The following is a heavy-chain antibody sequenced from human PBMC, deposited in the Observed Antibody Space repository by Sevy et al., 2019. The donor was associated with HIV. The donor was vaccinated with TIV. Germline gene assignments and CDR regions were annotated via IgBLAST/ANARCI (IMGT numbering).Heavy chain of an antibody. CDR1: GGSISSSSYY. J-gene: IGHJ4*02. CDR3: ARRRLGSLNFDY. D-gene: IGHD2-15*01. V-gene: IGHV4-39*01. Sequence: SETLSLTCTVSGGSISSSSYYWGWLRQPPGKGLECSGSMYYSGSTYYNPSLKSRVTITVDTSKNQYSLRLSSVTAADTAVYYCARRRLGSLNFDYWGQGTLVTVSS. CDR2: MYYSGST.